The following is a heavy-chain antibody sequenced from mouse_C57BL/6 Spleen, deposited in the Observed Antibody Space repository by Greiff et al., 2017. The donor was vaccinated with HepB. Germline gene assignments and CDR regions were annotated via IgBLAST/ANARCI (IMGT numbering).Heavy chain of an antibody. CDR3: ARGSIYYDYWLYFDV. J-gene: IGHJ1*03. CDR2: INYDGSST. Sequence: EVQGVEPEGGLVQPGSSMKLSCTASGFTFSDYYMAWVRQVPEKGLEWVANINYDGSSTYYLDSLKSRFIIARDNAKNILYLQMSSLKSEDSATYYYARGSIYYDYWLYFDVWGTGTTVTVAS. D-gene: IGHD2-4*01. V-gene: IGHV5-16*01. CDR1: GFTFSDYY.